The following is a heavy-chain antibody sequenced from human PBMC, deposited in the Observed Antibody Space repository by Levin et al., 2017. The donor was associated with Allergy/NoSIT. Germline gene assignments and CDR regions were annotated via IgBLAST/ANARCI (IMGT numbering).Heavy chain of an antibody. Sequence: SETLSLTCTVSGGSISNYYWSWIRQPAGKGLEFIGRIYSSGSTYYNPSLTSRVTISVDTSKNQFSLKLSSVTAADTAVYYCARDAYYYDTSGYYIFDSWGQGTLVTVSS. CDR2: IYSSGST. CDR3: ARDAYYYDTSGYYIFDS. V-gene: IGHV4-4*07. J-gene: IGHJ5*01. CDR1: GGSISNYY. D-gene: IGHD3-22*01.